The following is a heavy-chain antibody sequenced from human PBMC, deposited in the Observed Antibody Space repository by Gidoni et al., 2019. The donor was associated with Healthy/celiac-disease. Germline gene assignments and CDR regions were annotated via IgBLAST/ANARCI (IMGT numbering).Heavy chain of an antibody. D-gene: IGHD2-15*01. CDR2: VDPEDGET. CDR1: GYTFTDYY. J-gene: IGHJ6*02. Sequence: EVQLVQSGAEVKKPGATVKISCKVSGYTFTDYYMHWVQQAPGKGLEWMGLVDPEDGETIYAEKFQGRVTITADTSTDTAYMELSSLRSEDTAVYYCATGDCSGGSCYNLYYYYGMDVWGQGTTVTVSS. CDR3: ATGDCSGGSCYNLYYYYGMDV. V-gene: IGHV1-69-2*01.